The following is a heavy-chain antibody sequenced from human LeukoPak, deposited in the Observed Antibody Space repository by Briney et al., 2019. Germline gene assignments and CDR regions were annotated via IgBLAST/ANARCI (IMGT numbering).Heavy chain of an antibody. CDR3: ARESGYSYGTGFDY. CDR1: GGSISSYY. Sequence: KPSETLSLTCTVSGGSISSYYWSWIRQPPGKGLEWIGYIYYSGSTNYNPSLKSRVTISVDTSKNQSSLKLSSVTAADTAVYYCARESGYSYGTGFDYWGQGTLVTVSS. V-gene: IGHV4-59*01. J-gene: IGHJ4*02. D-gene: IGHD5-18*01. CDR2: IYYSGST.